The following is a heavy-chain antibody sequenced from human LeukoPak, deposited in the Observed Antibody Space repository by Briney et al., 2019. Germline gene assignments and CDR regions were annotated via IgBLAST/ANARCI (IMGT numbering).Heavy chain of an antibody. CDR2: INHSGST. CDR1: GGSFSGYY. J-gene: IGHJ4*02. Sequence: SETLSLTCAVYGGSFSGYYWSWIRQPPGKGLEWIGEINHSGSTNYNPSLKSRVTISVDTSKNQFPLKLSSVTAADTAVYYCARTGGNGYYFDYWGQGTLVTVSS. D-gene: IGHD4-23*01. V-gene: IGHV4-34*01. CDR3: ARTGGNGYYFDY.